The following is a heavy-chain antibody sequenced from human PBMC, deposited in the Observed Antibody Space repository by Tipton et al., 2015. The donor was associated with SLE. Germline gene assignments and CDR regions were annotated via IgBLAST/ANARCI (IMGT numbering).Heavy chain of an antibody. J-gene: IGHJ4*02. V-gene: IGHV3-15*01. CDR1: GFTVSSNY. Sequence: SLRLSCAASGFTVSSNYMSWVRQAPGKGLEWVGRIKSKTDGGTTDYAAPVKGRFTISRDDSKNTLYLQMNSLKTEDTAVYYCTTDLAVAGDYWGQGTLVTVSS. CDR2: IKSKTDGGTT. CDR3: TTDLAVAGDY. D-gene: IGHD6-19*01.